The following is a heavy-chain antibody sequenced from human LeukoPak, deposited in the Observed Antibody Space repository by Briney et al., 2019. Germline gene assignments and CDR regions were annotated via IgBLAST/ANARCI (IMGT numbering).Heavy chain of an antibody. CDR3: ARGQELLGWFDP. CDR1: GFTFSSYS. Sequence: GGSLRLSCAASGFTFSSYSMNWVRQAPAKGLEWVSAISSSSSDIYYADSVKGRFTISRDNAKNSLYLQMNSLRAEDTAVYYCARGQELLGWFDPWGQGTLVTVSS. V-gene: IGHV3-21*01. D-gene: IGHD1-26*01. J-gene: IGHJ5*02. CDR2: ISSSSSDI.